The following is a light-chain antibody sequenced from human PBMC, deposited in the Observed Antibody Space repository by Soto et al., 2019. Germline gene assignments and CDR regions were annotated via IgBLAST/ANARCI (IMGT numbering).Light chain of an antibody. J-gene: IGLJ1*01. CDR3: SSYATNNSL. Sequence: QSALTQPASVSGSPGQSITISCTGSSSNIGAYNFVSWYQQHPGKAPQLMIYDVTYRPSGVSNRFSGSKSGDTASLTISGLQAEDEADYYCSSYATNNSLFGTGTKLTVL. CDR2: DVT. V-gene: IGLV2-14*03. CDR1: SSNIGAYNF.